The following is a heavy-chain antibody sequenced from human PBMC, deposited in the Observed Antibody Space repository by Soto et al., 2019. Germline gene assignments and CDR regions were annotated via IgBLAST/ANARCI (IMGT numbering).Heavy chain of an antibody. Sequence: GGSLRLSCAASGFTFSSYGMHWFRQAPGKGLEWVAVIWYDGSNKYYADSVKGRFTISRDNSKNTLYLQMNSLRAEDTAVYYCARSSGGSGKLWNYYGMDVWGQGTTVTVSS. D-gene: IGHD3-10*01. CDR1: GFTFSSYG. CDR2: IWYDGSNK. CDR3: ARSSGGSGKLWNYYGMDV. V-gene: IGHV3-33*01. J-gene: IGHJ6*02.